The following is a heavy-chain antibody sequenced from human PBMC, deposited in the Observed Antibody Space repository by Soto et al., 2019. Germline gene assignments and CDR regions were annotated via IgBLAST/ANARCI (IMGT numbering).Heavy chain of an antibody. CDR3: ALLTRSGYGGDFDY. Sequence: QITLKESGPTLVKPTQTLTLTCTFSGFSLSTSGVGVGWIRQPPGKALEWLALIYWDDDKRYSPSLKSRLTITKDTSQNQVVLKMTNMDPVDTATYYCALLTRSGYGGDFDYWGQGTLVTVSS. J-gene: IGHJ4*02. CDR1: GFSLSTSGVG. V-gene: IGHV2-5*02. CDR2: IYWDDDK. D-gene: IGHD3-16*01.